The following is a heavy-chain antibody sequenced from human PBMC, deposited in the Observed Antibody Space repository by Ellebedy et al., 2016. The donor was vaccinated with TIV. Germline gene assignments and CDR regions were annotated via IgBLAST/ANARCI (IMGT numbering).Heavy chain of an antibody. Sequence: PGGSLRLSCAASGFTVSSNYMSWVRQAPGKGLEWVSVIYSGGSTYYADSVKGRFTMSRDNSKNTMYLQMNSLRAEETAVYYCARHCSGGSCSHHAFDIWGQGTMVTVSS. V-gene: IGHV3-66*04. CDR3: ARHCSGGSCSHHAFDI. CDR2: IYSGGST. J-gene: IGHJ3*02. D-gene: IGHD2-15*01. CDR1: GFTVSSNY.